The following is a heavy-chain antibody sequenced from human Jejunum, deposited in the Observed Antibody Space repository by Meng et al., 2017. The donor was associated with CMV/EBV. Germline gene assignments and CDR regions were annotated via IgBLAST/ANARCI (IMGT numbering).Heavy chain of an antibody. CDR3: ARYSPAHAFDI. V-gene: IGHV4-30-4*08. J-gene: IGHJ3*02. CDR1: GDSLNSGDYF. D-gene: IGHD6-13*01. Sequence: CTVSGDSLNSGDYFWTWIRQSPGKGLEWIGYVSSIGNAYYSPSLKSRISISLDTSENQFSLRLNSMTAADTAVYYCARYSPAHAFDIWGQGTMVTVSS. CDR2: VSSIGNA.